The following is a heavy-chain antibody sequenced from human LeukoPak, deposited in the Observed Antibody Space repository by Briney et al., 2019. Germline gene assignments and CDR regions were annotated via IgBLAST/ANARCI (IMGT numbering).Heavy chain of an antibody. D-gene: IGHD3-16*01. CDR2: IISDETST. Sequence: PGGSLRLSCVASGFTFSSHWMHWVRQAPGKGLVWVSRIISDETSTTYADSVKGRFTISRDNAKNSLHLQMNSLRVEDTAVYYCAKNGGPHGMDVWGLGTTVTVSS. V-gene: IGHV3-74*01. J-gene: IGHJ6*02. CDR3: AKNGGPHGMDV. CDR1: GFTFSSHW.